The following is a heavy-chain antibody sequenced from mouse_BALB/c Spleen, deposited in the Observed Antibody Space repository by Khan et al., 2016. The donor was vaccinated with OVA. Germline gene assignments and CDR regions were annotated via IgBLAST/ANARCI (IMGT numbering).Heavy chain of an antibody. V-gene: IGHV14-3*02. J-gene: IGHJ3*01. CDR2: VDPANGHT. D-gene: IGHD2-4*01. CDR1: GFNIKDTY. CDR3: VGRLRVGAS. Sequence: VQLKESGAEVVKPGASVKLSCTASGFNIKDTYMHWVKQRPEQGLEWIGRVDPANGHTQYDPKFQGKATITTDTYSNTAYLQVSSLTSEDTAVYYCVGRLRVGASWAQGTLVTVSA.